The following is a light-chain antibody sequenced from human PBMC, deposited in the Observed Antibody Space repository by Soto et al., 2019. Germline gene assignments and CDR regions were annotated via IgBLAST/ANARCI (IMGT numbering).Light chain of an antibody. CDR3: SSYAGSNNFV. CDR1: SSDVGGYNF. Sequence: QSVLTQPASVSGSPGQSITISCTGTSSDVGGYNFVSWYQQHPGKAPKLMIYEATRRPSGVPDRFSGSKSGNTASLTVSGLQAEDEAHYYCSSYAGSNNFVFGTGTKVTVL. V-gene: IGLV2-8*01. CDR2: EAT. J-gene: IGLJ1*01.